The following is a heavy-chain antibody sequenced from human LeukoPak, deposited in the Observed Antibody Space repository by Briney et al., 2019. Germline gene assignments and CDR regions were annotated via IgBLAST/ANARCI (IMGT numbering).Heavy chain of an antibody. Sequence: PGGSLRLSCAASGFTFDDYAMHWVRQAPGKGLEWVSLISWDGGSTYYADSVKGRFTISRDNSKNSLYLQMNSLRTEDTALYYCAKDKTIAARLGYYGMDVWGQGTTVTVSS. CDR2: ISWDGGST. CDR1: GFTFDDYA. V-gene: IGHV3-43*01. D-gene: IGHD6-6*01. J-gene: IGHJ6*02. CDR3: AKDKTIAARLGYYGMDV.